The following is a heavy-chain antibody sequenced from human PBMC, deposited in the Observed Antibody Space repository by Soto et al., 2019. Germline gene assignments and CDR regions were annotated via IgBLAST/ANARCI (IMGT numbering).Heavy chain of an antibody. J-gene: IGHJ4*02. D-gene: IGHD3-22*01. CDR1: GGSISSGSYY. Sequence: SATLSLTCPVSGGSISSGSYYWGWIRQPPGNGLEWIGIVYHSGSAYYNPSLKSRVTISVDTSKNQFSLELTSVTAADTAVYYCATLKTYYYDSSGYSYAEPCDYWGQVTLVTVS. V-gene: IGHV4-39*01. CDR3: ATLKTYYYDSSGYSYAEPCDY. CDR2: VYHSGSA.